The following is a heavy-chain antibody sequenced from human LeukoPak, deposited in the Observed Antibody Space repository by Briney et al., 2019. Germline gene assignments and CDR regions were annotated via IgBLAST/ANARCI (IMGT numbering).Heavy chain of an antibody. D-gene: IGHD5-12*01. CDR3: ARGYSAYGTDY. Sequence: GGSLRLSCVGSGFIFSRYWMHWVRQAPGKGPVWVSGLNGDGSSTTYADSVKGRFTISRDYAKNTLYLQMNSLRAEDAAVYYCARGYSAYGTDYWGQGTLVTVSS. CDR2: LNGDGSST. CDR1: GFIFSRYW. V-gene: IGHV3-74*01. J-gene: IGHJ4*02.